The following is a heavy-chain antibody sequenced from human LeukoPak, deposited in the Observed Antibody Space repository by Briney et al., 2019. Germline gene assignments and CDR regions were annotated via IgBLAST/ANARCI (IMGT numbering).Heavy chain of an antibody. J-gene: IGHJ5*02. CDR2: INPNSGGT. V-gene: IGHV1-2*02. D-gene: IGHD3-3*01. CDR3: ARRDTLFGVAREIFKPPNNWFDP. Sequence: ASVTVSCKASGDTFTGYYMHWVRQAPGQGLEWMGWINPNSGGTNYAQTFQGRVTMTRDTSISTAYMELSRLRSDDTAVYYCARRDTLFGVAREIFKPPNNWFDPWGQATLVTVSS. CDR1: GDTFTGYY.